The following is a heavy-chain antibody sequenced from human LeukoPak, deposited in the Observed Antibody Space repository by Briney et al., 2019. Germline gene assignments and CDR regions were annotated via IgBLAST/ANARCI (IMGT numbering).Heavy chain of an antibody. Sequence: SETLSLTCTVSGGSISSSSYYWGWIRQPPGKGLDWIGSIYYSGSTYYNPSLKSRGNISLDTSKNQFSLKLSSVTAADTAVYYCATSGTTGYYYYMDVWGKGTTVTVSS. V-gene: IGHV4-39*07. CDR1: GGSISSSSYY. D-gene: IGHD1-1*01. J-gene: IGHJ6*03. CDR2: IYYSGST. CDR3: ATSGTTGYYYYMDV.